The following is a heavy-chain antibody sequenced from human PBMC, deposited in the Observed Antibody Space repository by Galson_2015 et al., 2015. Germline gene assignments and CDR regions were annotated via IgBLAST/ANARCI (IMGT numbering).Heavy chain of an antibody. CDR1: GFTFDDYA. J-gene: IGHJ2*01. CDR2: ISWNSGSI. CDR3: AKEGGYCSGGSCYWYFDL. V-gene: IGHV3-9*01. D-gene: IGHD2-15*01. Sequence: LRLSCAASGFTFDDYAMHWVRQAPGKGLEWVSGISWNSGSIGYADSVKGRFTISRDNAKNSLYLQINSLRAEDTALYYCAKEGGYCSGGSCYWYFDLWGRGALVTVSS.